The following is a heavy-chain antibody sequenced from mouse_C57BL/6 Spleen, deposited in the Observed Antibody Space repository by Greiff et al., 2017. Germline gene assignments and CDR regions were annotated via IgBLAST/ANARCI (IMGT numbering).Heavy chain of an antibody. V-gene: IGHV1-26*01. J-gene: IGHJ4*01. D-gene: IGHD3-2*02. CDR3: ARSRQLRPPSYAMDY. CDR1: GYTFTDYY. CDR2: INPNNGGT. Sequence: EVQLQQSGPVLVKPGASVKISCKASGYTFTDYYMNWVKQSHGKSLEWIGDINPNNGGTSYNQKFKGKATLTVDKSSSTAYMGLRSLTSEDSAVYDCARSRQLRPPSYAMDYWGQGTSVTVSS.